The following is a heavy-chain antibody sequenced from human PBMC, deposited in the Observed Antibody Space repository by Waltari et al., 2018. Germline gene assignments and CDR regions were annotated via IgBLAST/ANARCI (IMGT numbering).Heavy chain of an antibody. Sequence: EVQLVESGGGLVQPGGSLRLSCAASGFTFSSYSMNWVRQALGKGLEWVSYISSSSSTIYYADSVKGRFTISRDNAKNSLYLQMNSLRAEDTAVYYCARVWGSDDYWGQGTLVTVSS. CDR1: GFTFSSYS. CDR2: ISSSSSTI. D-gene: IGHD7-27*01. CDR3: ARVWGSDDY. J-gene: IGHJ4*02. V-gene: IGHV3-48*04.